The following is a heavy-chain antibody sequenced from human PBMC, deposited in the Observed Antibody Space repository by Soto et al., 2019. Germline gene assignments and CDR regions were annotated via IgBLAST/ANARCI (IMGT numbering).Heavy chain of an antibody. CDR2: ISSSSSTI. Sequence: EVQLVESGGGLVQPGGSLRLSCAASGFTFSSYSMNWVRQAPGKGLEWVSYISSSSSTIYYADSVKGRFTISRDNAKNSLYLQMNSLRDEDTAVYYCAREETYYYDSSGYYPGDYWGQGTLVTVCS. CDR3: AREETYYYDSSGYYPGDY. CDR1: GFTFSSYS. V-gene: IGHV3-48*02. D-gene: IGHD3-22*01. J-gene: IGHJ4*02.